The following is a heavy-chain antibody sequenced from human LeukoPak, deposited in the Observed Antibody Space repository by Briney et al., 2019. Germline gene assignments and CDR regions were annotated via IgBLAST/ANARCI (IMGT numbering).Heavy chain of an antibody. CDR3: ARHWGVDYGDYSRDY. CDR1: GGSISSSSYY. Sequence: SETLSLTCTVSGGSISSSSYYWGWIRQPPGKGLEWIGSIYYSGSTYYNPSLKSRVTISVDTSKNQFSLKLSSVTAADTAVYYCARHWGVDYGDYSRDYWGQGTLVTVS. D-gene: IGHD4-17*01. V-gene: IGHV4-39*01. J-gene: IGHJ4*02. CDR2: IYYSGST.